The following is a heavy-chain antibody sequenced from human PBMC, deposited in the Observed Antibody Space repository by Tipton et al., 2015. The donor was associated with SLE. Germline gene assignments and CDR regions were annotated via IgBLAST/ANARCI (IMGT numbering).Heavy chain of an antibody. Sequence: QLVQSGAEVKKPGASVKVSCKASGYTFTSYGISWVRQTPGQGLEWMGWISAYNGNTNYAQKLQGRVTMTTDTSTSTAYMELRSLRSDDTAVYYCARATCAARYSSGWYDYWGQGTLVTVSS. D-gene: IGHD6-19*01. CDR3: ARATCAARYSSGWYDY. CDR2: ISAYNGNT. CDR1: GYTFTSYG. J-gene: IGHJ4*02. V-gene: IGHV1-18*01.